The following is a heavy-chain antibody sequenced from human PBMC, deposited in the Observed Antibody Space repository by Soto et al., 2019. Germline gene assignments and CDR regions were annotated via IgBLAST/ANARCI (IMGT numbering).Heavy chain of an antibody. D-gene: IGHD5-12*01. V-gene: IGHV1-2*04. J-gene: IGHJ6*03. Sequence: QVQLVQSGAEVRKPGASVTVSCRSSGDSFNDYYIHWVRQAPGQGFEWMGWINPNGGVTKYAQKFQGWVSMTRDTSIRTVYMQLSRLRSDDTAVHYCAIESGGATATLDYYYFYMDVWGTGTTVTVSS. CDR1: GDSFNDYY. CDR3: AIESGGATATLDYYYFYMDV. CDR2: INPNGGVT.